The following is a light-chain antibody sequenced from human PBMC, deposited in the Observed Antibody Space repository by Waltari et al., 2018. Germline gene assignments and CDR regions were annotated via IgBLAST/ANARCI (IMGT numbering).Light chain of an antibody. CDR3: AAWDVSLNGLV. CDR2: GGN. V-gene: IGLV1-44*01. Sequence: QSVLTQPPSASGTPGQRVTISCSGSSSNIGSNSVNWYQHLPGTAPKLLIYGGNQRPSGVPDRFSGSKSGASASLASSGLQSEDEADYYCAAWDVSLNGLVFGGGTKLTVL. CDR1: SSNIGSNS. J-gene: IGLJ2*01.